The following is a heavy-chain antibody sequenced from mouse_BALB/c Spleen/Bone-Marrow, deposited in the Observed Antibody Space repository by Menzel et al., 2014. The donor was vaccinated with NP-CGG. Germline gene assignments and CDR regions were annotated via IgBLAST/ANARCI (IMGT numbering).Heavy chain of an antibody. D-gene: IGHD2-3*01. CDR3: SREDGNHYFDY. V-gene: IGHV1S127*01. Sequence: QVQLQQSGAELVKPGASVKMSCKASGYTFTSYWMHWVKQRPGHGLEWIGLIDPSDSYTSCNQNFKGKATLTVDTSSNTAYMQLSSLTSEDSAVYYCSREDGNHYFDYWGQGTTLAVSS. J-gene: IGHJ2*01. CDR2: IDPSDSYT. CDR1: GYTFTSYW.